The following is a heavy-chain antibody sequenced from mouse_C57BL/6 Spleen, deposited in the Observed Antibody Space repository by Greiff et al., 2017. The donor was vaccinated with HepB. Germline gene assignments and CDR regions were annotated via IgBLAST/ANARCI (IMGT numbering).Heavy chain of an antibody. CDR1: GFTFSDYG. CDR3: ARGYYDYGFDY. CDR2: ISNLAYSI. D-gene: IGHD2-4*01. J-gene: IGHJ2*01. Sequence: DVKLVESGGGLVQPGGSLKLSCAASGFTFSDYGMAWVRQAPRKGPEWVAFISNLAYSIYYADTVTGRFTISRENAKNTLYLEMSSLRSEDTAMYYCARGYYDYGFDYWGQGTTLTVSS. V-gene: IGHV5-15*01.